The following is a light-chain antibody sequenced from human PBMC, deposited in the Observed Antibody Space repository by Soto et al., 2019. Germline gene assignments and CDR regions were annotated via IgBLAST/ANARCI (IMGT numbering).Light chain of an antibody. CDR1: QGIGND. CDR3: LQHNTYPRT. Sequence: DIQMTQSPSSLSASVGCRVTITCRSSQGIGNDLGWYQQKPGKAPKRLIYATSSLQSGVPSRFSGSGSGTEFTLTISSLQHEDFATYYCLQHNTYPRTFGPGTKVDIK. J-gene: IGKJ1*01. CDR2: ATS. V-gene: IGKV1-17*01.